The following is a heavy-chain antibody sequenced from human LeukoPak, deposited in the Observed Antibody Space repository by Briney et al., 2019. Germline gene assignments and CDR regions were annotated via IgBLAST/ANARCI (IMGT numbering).Heavy chain of an antibody. V-gene: IGHV3-48*03. CDR1: GFTFSSYE. J-gene: IGHJ3*02. Sequence: GGSLRLSCAASGFTFSSYEMNWVRQAPGKGLEWVSYISGSGSTIYYADSVKGRFTISRDNAENSLYLQMNSLRAEDTAVYYCARQRTYYYDSSGYVDAFDIWGQGTMVTVSS. CDR2: ISGSGSTI. CDR3: ARQRTYYYDSSGYVDAFDI. D-gene: IGHD3-22*01.